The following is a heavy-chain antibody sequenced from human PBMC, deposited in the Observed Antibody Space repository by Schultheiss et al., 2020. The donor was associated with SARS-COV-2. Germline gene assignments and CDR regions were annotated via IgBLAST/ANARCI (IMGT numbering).Heavy chain of an antibody. V-gene: IGHV4-59*01. CDR1: GGSISSYY. CDR3: ARGSYDFWSGYYPYYYYYMDV. J-gene: IGHJ6*03. Sequence: SQTLSLTCTVSGGSISSYYWSWIRQPPGKGLEWIGYIYYSGSTNYNPSLKSRVTISVDTSKNQFSLKLSSVTAADTAVYYCARGSYDFWSGYYPYYYYYMDVWGKGTTVTVSS. D-gene: IGHD3-3*01. CDR2: IYYSGST.